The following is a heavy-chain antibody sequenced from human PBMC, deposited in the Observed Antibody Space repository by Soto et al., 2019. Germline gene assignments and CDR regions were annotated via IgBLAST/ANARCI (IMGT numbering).Heavy chain of an antibody. CDR1: GYSFTSYW. J-gene: IGHJ4*02. V-gene: IGHV5-51*01. Sequence: GESLKISCKGSGYSFTSYWIGWVRQMPGKGLEWMGIIYPGDSDTRYSPSFQGQVTISADKSISTAYLQWSSLKASDTAMYYCASITMVRGVIRDYWGQGTLVTVSS. D-gene: IGHD3-10*01. CDR3: ASITMVRGVIRDY. CDR2: IYPGDSDT.